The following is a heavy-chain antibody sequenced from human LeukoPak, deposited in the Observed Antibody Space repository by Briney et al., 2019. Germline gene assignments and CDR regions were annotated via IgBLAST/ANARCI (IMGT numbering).Heavy chain of an antibody. D-gene: IGHD3-16*01. J-gene: IGHJ3*01. CDR3: ARGGTGSENDY. CDR2: ITTRSDYT. Sequence: PGGSLRLSCAAFGFTFDSYSMTWVRQAPGKGLEWISSITTRSDYTYYTDSVEGRFTISRDDAKNSLFLQMNSLRVEDTAIYYCARGGTGSENDYWGQGTMVTVSS. CDR1: GFTFDSYS. V-gene: IGHV3-21*01.